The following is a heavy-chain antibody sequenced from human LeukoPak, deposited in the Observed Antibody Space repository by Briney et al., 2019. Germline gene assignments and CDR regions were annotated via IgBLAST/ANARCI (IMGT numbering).Heavy chain of an antibody. CDR1: GGSLSSSDHY. V-gene: IGHV4-30-4*01. Sequence: TSETLSLTCTVSGGSLSSSDHYWSWIRQPPGKGLEWIAYIYYSGTTYYNPSLLSRVSISVDTSKSQFSLKLSSVTAADTAVYYCARGDSCSWSFKIWGQGTLVTVSS. CDR3: ARGDSCSWSFKI. D-gene: IGHD6-13*01. J-gene: IGHJ4*02. CDR2: IYYSGTT.